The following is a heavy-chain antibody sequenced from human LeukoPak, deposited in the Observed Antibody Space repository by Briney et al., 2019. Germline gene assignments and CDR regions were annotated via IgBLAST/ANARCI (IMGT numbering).Heavy chain of an antibody. CDR1: GGSISSYY. J-gene: IGHJ4*02. D-gene: IGHD6-19*01. Sequence: PSETLSLTCTVFGGSISSYYWSWIRQPAGKGLEWIGRIYASGSTNYNPSLNSRVTMSVDASKNQFSLKLSSVTAADTAVYYCARDFGSSGWYDYWGQGTLVTVSS. CDR2: IYASGST. CDR3: ARDFGSSGWYDY. V-gene: IGHV4-4*07.